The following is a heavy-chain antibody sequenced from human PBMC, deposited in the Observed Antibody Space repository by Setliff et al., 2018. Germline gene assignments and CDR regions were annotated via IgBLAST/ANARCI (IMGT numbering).Heavy chain of an antibody. CDR2: ISPSGGST. Sequence: ASVKVSCKASGYTFTTYYFHWVRQAPGQGLEWMGIISPSGGSTSYAQKFQDRVTMTRDTSTSTVYMELSSLRSEDTAVYYCATQPLQWELLGFDYWGQGTLVTVSS. J-gene: IGHJ4*02. D-gene: IGHD1-26*01. CDR3: ATQPLQWELLGFDY. V-gene: IGHV1-46*01. CDR1: GYTFTTYY.